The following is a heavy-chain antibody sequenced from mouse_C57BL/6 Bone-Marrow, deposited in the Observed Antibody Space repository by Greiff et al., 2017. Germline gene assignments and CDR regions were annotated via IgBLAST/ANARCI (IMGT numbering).Heavy chain of an antibody. Sequence: VQLQQSGPELVKPGASVKISCKASGYTFTDYYMNWVKQSHGKSLEWIGDINPNNGGTSYNQKFKGKATLTVDKSSSTAYMELRSLTSEDSAVYYCARWPYDYAPDYWGQGTTLTVSS. CDR3: ARWPYDYAPDY. V-gene: IGHV1-26*01. D-gene: IGHD2-4*01. CDR1: GYTFTDYY. CDR2: INPNNGGT. J-gene: IGHJ2*01.